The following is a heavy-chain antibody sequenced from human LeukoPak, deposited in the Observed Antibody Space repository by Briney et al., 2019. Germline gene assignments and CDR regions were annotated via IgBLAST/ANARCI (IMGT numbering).Heavy chain of an antibody. D-gene: IGHD3-22*01. Sequence: QTSGTLSLTCAVSGGSISSSNWWSWVRPAPGKGLKWVSVIYSGGSTYYADSVKGRFTISRDNSKNTLYLQMNSLRAEDTAVYYCARDGSVGYYDSSGYYLSFQHWGQGTLVTVSS. CDR1: GGSISSSNW. J-gene: IGHJ1*01. CDR2: IYSGGST. V-gene: IGHV3-66*01. CDR3: ARDGSVGYYDSSGYYLSFQH.